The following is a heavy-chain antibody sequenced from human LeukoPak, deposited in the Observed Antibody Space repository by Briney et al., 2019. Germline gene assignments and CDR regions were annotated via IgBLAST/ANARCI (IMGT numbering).Heavy chain of an antibody. V-gene: IGHV1-69*01. CDR3: ARELSPATLYYFDY. D-gene: IGHD6-25*01. Sequence: ASVKVSCKASGGTFSSYAISWVRQAPGQGLEWMGGIIPIFGTANYAQKFQGRVTITADESTSTAYMELGSLRSEDTAVYYCARELSPATLYYFDYWGQGTLVTVSS. J-gene: IGHJ4*02. CDR1: GGTFSSYA. CDR2: IIPIFGTA.